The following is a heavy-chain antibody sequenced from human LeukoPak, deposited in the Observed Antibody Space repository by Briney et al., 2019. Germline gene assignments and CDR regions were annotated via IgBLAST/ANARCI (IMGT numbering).Heavy chain of an antibody. CDR3: AKFVGATSVTDDAFGI. CDR2: IRYDGSNK. CDR1: GFTFSSYG. V-gene: IGHV3-30*02. D-gene: IGHD1-26*01. Sequence: QPGGSLRLSCAASGFTFSSYGMHWVRQAPGKGLEWVAFIRYDGSNKYYADSVKGRFTISRDNTKNTMYLQMNSLRAEDTAVYYCAKFVGATSVTDDAFGIWGQGTMVTVSP. J-gene: IGHJ3*02.